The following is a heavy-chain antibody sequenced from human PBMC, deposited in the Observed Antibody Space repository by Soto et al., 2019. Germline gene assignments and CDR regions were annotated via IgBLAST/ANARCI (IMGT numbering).Heavy chain of an antibody. V-gene: IGHV1-69*06. CDR2: IIPIFGTA. CDR3: AKEKDYSTYYYYGMDV. J-gene: IGHJ6*02. CDR1: GGTFSSYA. D-gene: IGHD4-4*01. Sequence: SVKVSCKASGGTFSSYAISWVRQAPGQGLEWMGGIIPIFGTANYAQKFQGRVTITADKSTSTAYMELSSLRSEDTAVYYCAKEKDYSTYYYYGMDVWGQGTTVTVSS.